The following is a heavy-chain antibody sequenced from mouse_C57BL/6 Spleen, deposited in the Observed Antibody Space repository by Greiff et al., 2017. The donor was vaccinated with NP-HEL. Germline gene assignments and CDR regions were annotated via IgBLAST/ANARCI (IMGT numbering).Heavy chain of an antibody. Sequence: QVQLQQPGAELVRPGSSVKLSCKASGYTFTSYWMDWVKQRPGQGLEWIGNIYPSDSETNYNQKFKDKATLTVDKSSSTAYMQLSSLTSEDSEVYSGARSLHYYCSRRGDYWGQGTTLTVSS. CDR2: IYPSDSET. D-gene: IGHD1-1*01. CDR1: GYTFTSYW. CDR3: ARSLHYYCSRRGDY. J-gene: IGHJ2*01. V-gene: IGHV1-61*01.